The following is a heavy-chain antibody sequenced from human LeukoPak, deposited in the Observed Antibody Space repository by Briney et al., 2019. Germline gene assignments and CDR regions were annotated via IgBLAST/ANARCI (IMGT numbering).Heavy chain of an antibody. Sequence: GGSLRLSCAASGFTFSSYGMHWVRQAPGKGLEWVAVIWYDGSNKYYADSVKGRFTISRDNSKNTLYLQMNSRRAEDTAVYYCARDHTAAAGLDYWGQGTLVTVSS. CDR3: ARDHTAAAGLDY. V-gene: IGHV3-33*01. D-gene: IGHD6-13*01. J-gene: IGHJ4*02. CDR1: GFTFSSYG. CDR2: IWYDGSNK.